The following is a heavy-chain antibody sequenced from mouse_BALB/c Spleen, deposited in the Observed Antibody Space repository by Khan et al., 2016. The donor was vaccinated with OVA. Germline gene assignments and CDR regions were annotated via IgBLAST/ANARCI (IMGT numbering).Heavy chain of an antibody. D-gene: IGHD2-14*01. J-gene: IGHJ3*01. CDR1: GYTFSSYT. CDR2: INPSNSYT. Sequence: QVQLQQSGAELARPGASVKMSCRASGYTFSSYTIHWIIQRPGQALEWIGHINPSNSYTNYNQNFKDKATLIVDKSSTTAYMHLSSLTSEDSAVYYCGREGAYHRSDGWFAYWGQGTLVTVSA. CDR3: GREGAYHRSDGWFAY. V-gene: IGHV1-4*01.